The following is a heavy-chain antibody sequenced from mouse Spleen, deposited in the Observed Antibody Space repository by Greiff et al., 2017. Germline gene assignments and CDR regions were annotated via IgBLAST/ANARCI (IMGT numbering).Heavy chain of an antibody. J-gene: IGHJ2*01. CDR2: IYPGDGDT. Sequence: QVQLQQSGPELVKPGASVKISCKASGYAFSSSWMNWVKQRPGKGLEWIGRIYPGDGDTNYNGKFKGKATLTADKSSSTAYMQLSSLTSEDSAVYFCAIHYDGFDYWGQGTTLTVSS. D-gene: IGHD1-1*01. CDR1: GYAFSSSW. CDR3: AIHYDGFDY. V-gene: IGHV1-82*01.